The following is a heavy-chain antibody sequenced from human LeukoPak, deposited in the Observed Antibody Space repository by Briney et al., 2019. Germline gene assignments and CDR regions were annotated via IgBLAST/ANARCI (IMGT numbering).Heavy chain of an antibody. Sequence: SETLSLTCTVSGGSIGSHYWSWIRQPPGKGLEWIGYVFCSGNTNYNPSLKSRVTISVDTSKNQFSLQLTSVTPEDTAVYYCSLARSEYHYGTDVWGQRTTVTLSS. CDR1: GGSIGSHY. CDR3: SLARSEYHYGTDV. J-gene: IGHJ6*02. V-gene: IGHV4-59*11. CDR2: VFCSGNT.